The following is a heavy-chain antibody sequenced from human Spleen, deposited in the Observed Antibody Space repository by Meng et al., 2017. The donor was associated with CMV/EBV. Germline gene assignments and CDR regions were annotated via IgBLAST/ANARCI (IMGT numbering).Heavy chain of an antibody. Sequence: VASNNGVWNWIRQSPSGGLEWLGRTYYRSQWYNDYAVSVKSRIIINPDTSRNQFSLHLNSVTPEDTAVYYCARSVGATWLYYFDFWGQGTLVTVSS. CDR3: ARSVGATWLYYFDF. D-gene: IGHD1-26*01. J-gene: IGHJ4*02. CDR1: VASNNGV. V-gene: IGHV6-1*01. CDR2: TYYRSQWYN.